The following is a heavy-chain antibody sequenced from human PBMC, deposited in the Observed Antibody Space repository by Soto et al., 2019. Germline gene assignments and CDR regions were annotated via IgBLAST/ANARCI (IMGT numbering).Heavy chain of an antibody. CDR1: GFSLTTNGVG. CDR2: IYWDDEK. V-gene: IGHV2-5*02. D-gene: IGHD3-22*01. J-gene: IGHJ4*02. CDR3: AHSVGYYYDGSGYRYFDY. Sequence: QITLKESGPTLVKPTQTLTLTCTFSGFSLTTNGVGVAWIRQPPGTALEWLGLIYWDDEKRYSPSLKSRLTITRDTSKNLVVLAMTNTDPVDTATYYCAHSVGYYYDGSGYRYFDYWGQGVLATVSS.